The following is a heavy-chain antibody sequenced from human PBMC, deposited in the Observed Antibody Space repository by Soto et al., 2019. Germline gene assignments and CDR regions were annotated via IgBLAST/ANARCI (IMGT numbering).Heavy chain of an antibody. V-gene: IGHV3-30*18. Sequence: QVQLVESGGGVVQPGRSLRLSCAASGFTFSSYGMHWVRQAPGKGLEWVAVISYDGSNKYYADSVKGRFTISRDNSKNTLYLQMNSLRAEDTAVYYCAKDFQSGTTGDYWGQGTLVTVSS. CDR3: AKDFQSGTTGDY. CDR1: GFTFSSYG. J-gene: IGHJ4*02. D-gene: IGHD4-17*01. CDR2: ISYDGSNK.